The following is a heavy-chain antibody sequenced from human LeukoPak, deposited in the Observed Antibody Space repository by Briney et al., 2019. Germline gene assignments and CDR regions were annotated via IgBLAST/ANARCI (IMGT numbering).Heavy chain of an antibody. V-gene: IGHV3-30*18. CDR1: GFTFSSYG. CDR2: ISYDGSNK. CDR3: AKLPMEPGYCSGGSCSDI. J-gene: IGHJ3*02. D-gene: IGHD2-15*01. Sequence: GRSLRLSCAASGFTFSSYGIHGVREAPGKGLEWVAVISYDGSNKYYADSVKGRFTISRDNSKNTLYLQMNSLRAEDTAVYYCAKLPMEPGYCSGGSCSDIWGQGTMVTVSS.